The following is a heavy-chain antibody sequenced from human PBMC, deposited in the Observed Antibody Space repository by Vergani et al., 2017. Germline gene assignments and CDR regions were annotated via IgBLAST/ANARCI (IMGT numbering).Heavy chain of an antibody. Sequence: QVQLQESGPGLVKPPGTLSLTCAVSGDSISSNNCWTCVRQPPAKGLEWIGEICHTEDTKYSPSLKSRVTVSVDEARNLFSLRLNSVTAADTAVYYCATIGYRRWGYYFDYWGQGILVTVSS. CDR1: GDSISSNNC. D-gene: IGHD2-2*02. V-gene: IGHV4-4*03. J-gene: IGHJ4*02. CDR2: ICHTEDT. CDR3: ATIGYRRWGYYFDY.